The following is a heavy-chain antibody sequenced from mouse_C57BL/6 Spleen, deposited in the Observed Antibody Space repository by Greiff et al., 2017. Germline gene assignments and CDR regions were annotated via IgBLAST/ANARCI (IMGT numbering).Heavy chain of an antibody. Sequence: EVMLVESGGGLVQPGGSMKLSCVASGFTFSNYWMNWVRQSPGKGLEWVAQIRLKSDNYATHYAESVKGRFTISRDDSKSSVYLQMNNLRAEDTGIYYCTGGDDDGPEAMDYWGQGTSVTVSS. J-gene: IGHJ4*01. V-gene: IGHV6-3*01. D-gene: IGHD2-4*01. CDR3: TGGDDDGPEAMDY. CDR2: IRLKSDNYAT. CDR1: GFTFSNYW.